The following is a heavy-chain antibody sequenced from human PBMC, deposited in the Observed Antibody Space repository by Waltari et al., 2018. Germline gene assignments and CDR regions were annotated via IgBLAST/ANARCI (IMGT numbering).Heavy chain of an antibody. V-gene: IGHV5-51*01. J-gene: IGHJ3*02. CDR1: GYSFTSYW. CDR2: IFPGDSDT. CDR3: ARGIVGATTLTDAFDI. Sequence: EVQLVQSGAEVKKPGESLKISCKGSGYSFTSYWIGWVRQMPGKGLEWVGVIFPGDSDTRYSPSFQGQVTISADKSLSTAYLQWSSLKASDTAMYYCARGIVGATTLTDAFDIWGQGTMVTVSS. D-gene: IGHD1-26*01.